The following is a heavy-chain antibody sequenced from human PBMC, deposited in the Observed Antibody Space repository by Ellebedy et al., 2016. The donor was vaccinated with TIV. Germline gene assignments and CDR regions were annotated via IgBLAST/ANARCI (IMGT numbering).Heavy chain of an antibody. CDR3: VRGLRDIHYYGMDV. J-gene: IGHJ6*02. CDR2: IYYTGTT. D-gene: IGHD3-10*01. Sequence: MPSETLSLTCTVSGGSISSRNSYWGWIRQPPGQGPEWIGTIYYTGTTYYNPSVESRITMSVDTSKNQFSLRLSSVTAADTAVYYCVRGLRDIHYYGMDVWGQGTTVTVSS. V-gene: IGHV4-39*01. CDR1: GGSISSRNSY.